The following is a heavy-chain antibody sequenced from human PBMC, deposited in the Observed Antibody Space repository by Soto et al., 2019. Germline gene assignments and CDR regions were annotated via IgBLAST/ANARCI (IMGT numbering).Heavy chain of an antibody. D-gene: IGHD6-19*01. V-gene: IGHV4-31*03. J-gene: IGHJ4*02. Sequence: SETLSLTCTVSGGSISSGGYYWSWIRQHPGKGLEWIGYIYYSGSTYYNPSLKSRVTISVDTSKNQFSLKLSSVTAADTAVYYCARAYSSAWYYFDYWGQGTQVTVSS. CDR1: GGSISSGGYY. CDR2: IYYSGST. CDR3: ARAYSSAWYYFDY.